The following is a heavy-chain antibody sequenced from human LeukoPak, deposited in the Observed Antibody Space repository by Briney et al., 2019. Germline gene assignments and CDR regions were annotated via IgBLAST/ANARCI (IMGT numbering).Heavy chain of an antibody. CDR1: GYTFTSYG. CDR3: ARGVSLNYGDSLDY. V-gene: IGHV1-69*13. CDR2: IIPIFGTA. D-gene: IGHD4-17*01. Sequence: SVKVSCKASGYTFTSYGISWVRQAPGQGLEWMGGIIPIFGTANYAQKFQGRVTITADESTSTAYMELSSLRSEDTAVYYCARGVSLNYGDSLDYWGQGTLVTVSS. J-gene: IGHJ4*02.